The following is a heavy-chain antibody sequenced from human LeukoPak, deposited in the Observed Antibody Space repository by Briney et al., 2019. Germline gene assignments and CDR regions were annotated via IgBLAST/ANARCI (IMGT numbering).Heavy chain of an antibody. V-gene: IGHV3-30*04. J-gene: IGHJ4*02. Sequence: GRSLRLSCAASGFTFSSYAMHWVRQAPGKGLEWVAVISYDGSNKYYADSVKGRFTISRDNSKNTLYLQMNSLRAEDTAVYYCAKDSSGWKGGLFDYWGQGTLVTVSS. CDR2: ISYDGSNK. CDR3: AKDSSGWKGGLFDY. D-gene: IGHD6-19*01. CDR1: GFTFSSYA.